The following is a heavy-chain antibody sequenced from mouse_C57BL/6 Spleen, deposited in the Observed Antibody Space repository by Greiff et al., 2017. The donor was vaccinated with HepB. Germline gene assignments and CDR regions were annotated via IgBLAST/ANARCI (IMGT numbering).Heavy chain of an antibody. D-gene: IGHD2-4*01. J-gene: IGHJ4*01. Sequence: EVQLQQSGPELVKPGASVKISCKASGYTFTDYYMNWVKQSHGKSLEWIGDINPNNGGTSYNQKFKGKATLTVDKSSSTAYMELRSLTSEDSAVYYCGAMIIYAMDYWGQGTSVTVSS. CDR2: INPNNGGT. V-gene: IGHV1-26*01. CDR1: GYTFTDYY. CDR3: GAMIIYAMDY.